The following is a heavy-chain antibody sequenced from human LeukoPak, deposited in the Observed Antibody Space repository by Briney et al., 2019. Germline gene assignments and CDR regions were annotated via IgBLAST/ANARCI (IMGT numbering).Heavy chain of an antibody. J-gene: IGHJ4*02. CDR3: ARDNSGYYRSLKGTDY. CDR2: IYYSGST. V-gene: IGHV4-59*12. D-gene: IGHD3-22*01. CDR1: GGSISSYY. Sequence: PSETLSLTCTVSGGSISSYYWSWIRQPPGKGLEWIGYIYYSGSTNYNPSLKSRVTISVDTSKNQFSLKLSSVTAADTAVYYCARDNSGYYRSLKGTDYWGQGTLVTVSS.